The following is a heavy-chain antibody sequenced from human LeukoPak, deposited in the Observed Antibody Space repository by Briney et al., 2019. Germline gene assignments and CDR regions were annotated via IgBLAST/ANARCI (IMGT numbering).Heavy chain of an antibody. CDR2: VSGSGGTT. CDR1: GFTFSSYA. CDR3: AKEARSGFYYFDY. V-gene: IGHV3-23*01. D-gene: IGHD6-19*01. J-gene: IGHJ4*02. Sequence: GGSVRLSCAASGFTFSSYAMTWVRQAPGRGLEWVSTVSGSGGTTHYADSVKGRFTISRDNSKNTLYLQMSTLTAEDTAVYYCAKEARSGFYYFDYWGQGTLVTVSS.